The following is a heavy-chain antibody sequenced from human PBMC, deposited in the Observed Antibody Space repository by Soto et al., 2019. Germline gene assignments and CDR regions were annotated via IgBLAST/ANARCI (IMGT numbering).Heavy chain of an antibody. V-gene: IGHV1-18*01. D-gene: IGHD6-19*01. J-gene: IGHJ5*02. CDR3: ARVREGSDWGWFDP. CDR2: ISAFNGNT. CDR1: GYTFTNYD. Sequence: QVQLVQSGAEVKMPGASVKVSCKASGYTFTNYDINWVRQAPGQGLEWMGWISAFNGNTNYAQRYQGRVTMTTDTXQTTAYMELTSLRSDDTAVYYCARVREGSDWGWFDPWGQGTLVTVSS.